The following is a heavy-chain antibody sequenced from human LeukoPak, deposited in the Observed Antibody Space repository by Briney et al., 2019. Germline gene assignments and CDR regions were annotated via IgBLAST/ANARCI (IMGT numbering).Heavy chain of an antibody. D-gene: IGHD4-17*01. CDR1: GFTFSSYS. V-gene: IGHV3-7*01. CDR2: IKEDGSDK. Sequence: QPGGSLRLSCAASGFTFSSYSMNWVRQAPGKGLEWVASIKEDGSDKYYVDSVKGRFTISRDNTKNSLFVQMSSLRAEDTAVYYCARLKDAVTIFDCWGQGILVTVSS. J-gene: IGHJ5*01. CDR3: ARLKDAVTIFDC.